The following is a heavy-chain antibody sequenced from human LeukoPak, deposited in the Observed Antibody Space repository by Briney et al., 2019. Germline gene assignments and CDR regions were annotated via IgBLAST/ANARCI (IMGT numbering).Heavy chain of an antibody. D-gene: IGHD6-19*01. CDR1: GGTFSIYA. J-gene: IGHJ4*02. V-gene: IGHV1-69*01. CDR3: ARCTRFGGWYCNDY. Sequence: GASVTVSFTASGGTFSIYAISWVRQAPGQGLEWMGGIIPIFGTANYAQKFQGRVTITADESTSTAYMELSSLRSEDTAVYYCARCTRFGGWYCNDYWGQGTLVTVSS. CDR2: IIPIFGTA.